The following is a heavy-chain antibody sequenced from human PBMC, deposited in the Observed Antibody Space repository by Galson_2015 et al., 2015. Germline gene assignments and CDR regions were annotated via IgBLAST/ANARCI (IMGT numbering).Heavy chain of an antibody. V-gene: IGHV3-48*02. D-gene: IGHD3-3*01. CDR2: ISSSSSTI. CDR3: ARVDFGSGYPPDQ. Sequence: SLRLSCAASGFTFSSYGMNWVRQAPGKGLEWVSYISSSSSTIYYADSVKGRFTISRDNAKNSLYLQMNRLRDEDTAEYYCARVDFGSGYPPDQWGQGTLLAVSS. CDR1: GFTFSSYG. J-gene: IGHJ4*02.